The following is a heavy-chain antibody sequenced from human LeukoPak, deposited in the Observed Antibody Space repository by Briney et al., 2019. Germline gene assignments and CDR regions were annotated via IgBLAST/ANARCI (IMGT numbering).Heavy chain of an antibody. Sequence: PSETLSLTCTVSGGSISSYYRSWIRQHPGKGLEWIGYIYYSGSTYHNPSLKSRVTISVDTSKNQFSLKLSSVTAADTAVYYCARGDSSGYYTLAPTYYWGQGTLVTVSS. CDR1: GGSISSYY. CDR3: ARGDSSGYYTLAPTYY. D-gene: IGHD3-22*01. V-gene: IGHV4-59*06. CDR2: IYYSGST. J-gene: IGHJ4*02.